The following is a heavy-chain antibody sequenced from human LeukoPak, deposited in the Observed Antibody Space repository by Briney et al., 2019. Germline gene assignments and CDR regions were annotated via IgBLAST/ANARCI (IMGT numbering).Heavy chain of an antibody. CDR1: GFTFSTYY. J-gene: IGHJ4*02. CDR2: ITGSSSYI. Sequence: GGSLRLSCAASGFTFSTYYMNWVRQAPGKGLEWVSFITGSSSYIYYTDSVKGRFTISRDNAKNSLFLQMNSLRDEDTAVYYCASGFSSSPYFDYWGQGTLVAVSS. V-gene: IGHV3-21*01. CDR3: ASGFSSSPYFDY. D-gene: IGHD6-6*01.